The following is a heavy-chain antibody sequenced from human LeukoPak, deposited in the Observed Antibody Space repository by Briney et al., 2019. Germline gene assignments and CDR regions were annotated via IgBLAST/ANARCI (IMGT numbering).Heavy chain of an antibody. CDR2: ISGSGGST. Sequence: GGSLRLSCAASGFTLSNYAMTWVRQAPGKGLEWVSAISGSGGSTYYADSVKGRFTISRDNSKNTLYLQMNSLRAEDTAVYYCAKESRYGDDPGYFDYWGQGTLVTVSS. V-gene: IGHV3-23*01. J-gene: IGHJ4*02. CDR3: AKESRYGDDPGYFDY. CDR1: GFTLSNYA. D-gene: IGHD4-17*01.